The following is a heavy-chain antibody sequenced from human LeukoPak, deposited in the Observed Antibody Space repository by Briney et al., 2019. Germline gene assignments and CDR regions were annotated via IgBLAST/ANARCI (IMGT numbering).Heavy chain of an antibody. Sequence: GASVKVSCKASGYTFTSYYMHWVRQAPGQGLEWMGIINPSGGSTSYAQKFQGRVTMTRGMSTSTVYMELSSLRSEDTAVYYCARGVRIAARAPITYYFDYWGQGTLVTVSS. J-gene: IGHJ4*02. CDR2: INPSGGST. CDR1: GYTFTSYY. D-gene: IGHD6-6*01. CDR3: ARGVRIAARAPITYYFDY. V-gene: IGHV1-46*01.